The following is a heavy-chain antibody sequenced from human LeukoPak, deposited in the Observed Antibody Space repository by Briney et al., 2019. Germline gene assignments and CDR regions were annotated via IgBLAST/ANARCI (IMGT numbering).Heavy chain of an antibody. CDR3: ARDEYASSPGYFDY. Sequence: GGSLRLSCAASGFTFSSYSMNWVRQAPGKGLEWVSCISSSGSYIYYADSVKGRFTISRDNAKKSPYLQMNSLRAEDTAVYYCARDEYASSPGYFDYWGQGTLVTVSS. J-gene: IGHJ4*02. CDR1: GFTFSSYS. V-gene: IGHV3-21*01. CDR2: ISSSGSYI. D-gene: IGHD6-6*01.